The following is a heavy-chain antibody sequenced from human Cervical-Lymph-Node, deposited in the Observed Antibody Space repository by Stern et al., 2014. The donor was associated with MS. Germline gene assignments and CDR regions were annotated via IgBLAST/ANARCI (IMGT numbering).Heavy chain of an antibody. CDR2: IYYSGST. D-gene: IGHD4-17*01. J-gene: IGHJ5*02. V-gene: IGHV4-31*03. Sequence: QMQLVQSGPGLVKPSQTLSLTCTVSGGSISNDGYYWSWIRQPPGKGLEWIGCIYYSGSTYYNPSLKSRVTISVDTSKSQFSLKLNSVTAADTAVYYCARDLGGDGWFDPWGQGTLVTVSS. CDR1: GGSISNDGYY. CDR3: ARDLGGDGWFDP.